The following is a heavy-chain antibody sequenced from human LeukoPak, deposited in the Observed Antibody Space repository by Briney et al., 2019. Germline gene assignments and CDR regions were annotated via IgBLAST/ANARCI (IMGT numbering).Heavy chain of an antibody. V-gene: IGHV4-39*01. D-gene: IGHD6-13*01. CDR2: IYYSGST. J-gene: IGHJ4*02. CDR1: YH. CDR3: ARHGSIATGAFTY. Sequence: YHMNWIRQAPGKGLEWIGSIYYSGSTYYNPSLKSRVTISVDTSRNQFSLKLGSVTAADTAVYYCARHGSIATGAFTYWGQGTLVTVSS.